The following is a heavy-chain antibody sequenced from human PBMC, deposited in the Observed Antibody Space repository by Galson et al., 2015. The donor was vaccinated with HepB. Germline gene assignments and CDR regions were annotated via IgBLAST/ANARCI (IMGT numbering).Heavy chain of an antibody. Sequence: SLRLSCAASGFTFSSYWMHWVRQAPGKGLVWVSRINSDGSSTSYADSVKGRFTISRDNAKNTLYLQMNSLRAEDTAVYYCARGDYDYVWGSYRPYFDYWGQGTLVTVSS. CDR3: ARGDYDYVWGSYRPYFDY. CDR2: INSDGSST. J-gene: IGHJ4*02. D-gene: IGHD3-16*02. V-gene: IGHV3-74*01. CDR1: GFTFSSYW.